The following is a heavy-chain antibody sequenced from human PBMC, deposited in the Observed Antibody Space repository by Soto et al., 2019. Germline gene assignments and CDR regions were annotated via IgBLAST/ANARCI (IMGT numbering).Heavy chain of an antibody. V-gene: IGHV1-46*01. Sequence: VASVKVSCKASGYTFTSYYIYWVRQAPGQGLEWMGIINPNIGGTSYAQNFQGRVTMTRDTSTRTESMELSSLRSDDTDVYYCARAMRVVAHRWSYFDYWGQGTLVTVSS. CDR2: INPNIGGT. D-gene: IGHD3-22*01. CDR1: GYTFTSYY. J-gene: IGHJ4*02. CDR3: ARAMRVVAHRWSYFDY.